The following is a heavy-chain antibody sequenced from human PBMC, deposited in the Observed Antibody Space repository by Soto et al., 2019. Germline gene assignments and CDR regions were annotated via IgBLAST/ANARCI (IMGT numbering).Heavy chain of an antibody. D-gene: IGHD5-12*01. CDR1: GFTFSSYA. Sequence: EVQLLESGGGLVQPGGSLRLSCAAYGFTFSSYAMSWVRQAPGKGLEWVSTISVSGGSTYYADSVKGRFTISRDNSKNTLYLQMNSLRGEDTAVYYCAKSIPDGYTLPGADYWGQGTLVTVSS. V-gene: IGHV3-23*01. CDR2: ISVSGGST. J-gene: IGHJ4*02. CDR3: AKSIPDGYTLPGADY.